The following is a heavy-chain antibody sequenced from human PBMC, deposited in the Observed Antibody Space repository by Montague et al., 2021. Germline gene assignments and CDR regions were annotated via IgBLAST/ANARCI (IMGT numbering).Heavy chain of an antibody. CDR3: VRDRPTAWFDS. J-gene: IGHJ5*01. D-gene: IGHD5-18*01. V-gene: IGHV3-74*01. CDR2: ITSDGSDT. CDR1: GFSFSSLW. Sequence: CRRLSCAASGFSFSSLWMHWVRQAPGKGLVWVSQITSDGSDTNYADSVKGRFTISRDNAKSTLYLQMNSLRDEDTAVYYCVRDRPTAWFDSWGQGTLVTVSS.